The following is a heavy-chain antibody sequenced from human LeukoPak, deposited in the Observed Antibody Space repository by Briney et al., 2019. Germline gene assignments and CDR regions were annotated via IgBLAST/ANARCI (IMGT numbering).Heavy chain of an antibody. CDR3: ARAFAALGYYMDV. Sequence: SVKVSCKASGYTFTGYYMHWVRQAPGQGLEWMGWINPNSGGTNYAQKFQGRVTMTRDTSISTAYMELSRLRSDDTAVYYCARAFAALGYYMDVWGKGTTVTISS. CDR1: GYTFTGYY. V-gene: IGHV1-2*02. J-gene: IGHJ6*03. CDR2: INPNSGGT. D-gene: IGHD2/OR15-2a*01.